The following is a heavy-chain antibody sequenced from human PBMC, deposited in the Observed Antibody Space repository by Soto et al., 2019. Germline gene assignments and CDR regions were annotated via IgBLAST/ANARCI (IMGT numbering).Heavy chain of an antibody. CDR1: GFTFSSYG. Sequence: GGSLRPSCAASGFTFSSYGMHWVRQAPGKGLEWVAVISYDGSNKYYADSVKGRFTISRDNSKNTLYLQMNSLRAEDTAVYYCAKTIQLWLLNYYYGMDVWGQGTTVTVSS. CDR2: ISYDGSNK. J-gene: IGHJ6*02. D-gene: IGHD5-18*01. CDR3: AKTIQLWLLNYYYGMDV. V-gene: IGHV3-30*18.